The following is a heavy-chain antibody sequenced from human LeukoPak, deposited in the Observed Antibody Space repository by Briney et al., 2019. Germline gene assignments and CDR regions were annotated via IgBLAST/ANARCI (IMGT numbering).Heavy chain of an antibody. V-gene: IGHV3-30*02. D-gene: IGHD3-22*01. CDR2: IRNDGSNK. CDR1: GFTFSSYG. Sequence: GGSLRLSCAASGFTFSSYGMHWVRQAPGKGLEWAAFIRNDGSNKYYADSVKGRFTISRDNSKNTLYLQMNSLRAEDTAVYYCAKVRISMIVNWGQGTLVTVSS. CDR3: AKVRISMIVN. J-gene: IGHJ4*02.